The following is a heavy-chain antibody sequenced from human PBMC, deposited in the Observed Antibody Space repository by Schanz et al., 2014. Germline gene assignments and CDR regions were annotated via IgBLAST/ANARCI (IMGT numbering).Heavy chain of an antibody. V-gene: IGHV3-30*18. CDR2: ISYHGSER. CDR1: GFSFSDYG. Sequence: QVQLVESGGGMVQSGRSLRLSCAGSGFSFSDYGMHWVRQAPGRGLEWVAVISYHGSERYSADSVKGRFTISRDNSKNTLYLQMNSLRTEDTAVYFCAKSYDTSGYSGFDYWGQGTLVTVSS. CDR3: AKSYDTSGYSGFDY. J-gene: IGHJ4*02. D-gene: IGHD3-22*01.